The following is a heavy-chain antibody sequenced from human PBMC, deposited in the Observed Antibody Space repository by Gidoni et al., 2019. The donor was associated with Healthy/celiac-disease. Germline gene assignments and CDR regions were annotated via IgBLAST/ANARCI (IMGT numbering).Heavy chain of an antibody. CDR1: GGSISSYY. CDR2: IYYSGST. J-gene: IGHJ4*02. D-gene: IGHD1-26*01. CDR3: ARVVGATALFDY. V-gene: IGHV4-59*01. Sequence: QVQLRESGPGRVKPSRTLSLTCTVSGGSISSYYWSWIRQPPGKGLEWIGYIYYSGSTNYNPSLKSRVTISVDTSKNQFSLKLSSVTAADTAVYYCARVVGATALFDYWGQGTLVTVSS.